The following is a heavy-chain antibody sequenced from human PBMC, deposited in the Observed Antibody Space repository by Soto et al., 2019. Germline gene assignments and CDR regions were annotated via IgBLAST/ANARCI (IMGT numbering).Heavy chain of an antibody. J-gene: IGHJ4*02. V-gene: IGHV3-11*06. Sequence: QVQLVESGGGLVKPGESLRLYCAGSGFTFSDYYMSWIRQAPGKGPEWLSYSSNSGTYTRYADSVKGRFSISRDNAKNSLYLQINSLRGEDTGIYYCARSGDNYNVLDYWGQGTPVTVSS. CDR1: GFTFSDYY. CDR2: SSNSGTYT. CDR3: ARSGDNYNVLDY. D-gene: IGHD3-10*02.